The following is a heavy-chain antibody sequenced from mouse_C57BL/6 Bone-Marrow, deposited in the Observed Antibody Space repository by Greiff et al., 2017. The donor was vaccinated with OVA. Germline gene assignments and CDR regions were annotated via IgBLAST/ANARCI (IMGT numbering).Heavy chain of an antibody. V-gene: IGHV2-5*01. CDR2: IWRGGST. J-gene: IGHJ1*03. D-gene: IGHD1-1*01. CDR3: AKISSYFYWYFDV. CDR1: GFSLTSYG. Sequence: VKLVESGPGLVQPSQSLSITCTVSGFSLTSYGVHWVRQSPGKGLEWLGVIWRGGSTDYNAAFMSRLSITKDNSKSQVFFKMNSLQADDTAIYYCAKISSYFYWYFDVWGTGTTVTVSS.